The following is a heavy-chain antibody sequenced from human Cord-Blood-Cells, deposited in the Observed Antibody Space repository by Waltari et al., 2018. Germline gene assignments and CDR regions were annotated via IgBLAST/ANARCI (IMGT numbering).Heavy chain of an antibody. V-gene: IGHV3-23*01. D-gene: IGHD3-3*01. CDR1: GFTFSSYA. CDR2: ISGSGGST. Sequence: EVQLLESGGGLVQPGGSLRLSCAASGFTFSSYAMSWVRQAPGKGLEWGSAISGSGGSTYYADSVKGRFTISRDNSKNTLYLQMNSLRAEDTAVYYCAKVRFLEWLFDYWGQGTLVTVSS. J-gene: IGHJ4*02. CDR3: AKVRFLEWLFDY.